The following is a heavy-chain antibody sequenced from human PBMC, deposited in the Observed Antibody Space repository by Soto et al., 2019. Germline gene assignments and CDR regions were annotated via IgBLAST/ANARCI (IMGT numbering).Heavy chain of an antibody. CDR3: ARGPYSSSYVANYYYGMDV. Sequence: GESLKISCKGSGYSFTSYWIGWARQMPGKGLEWMGIIYPGDSDTRYSPSFQGQVTISADKSISTAYLQWSSLKASDTAMYYCARGPYSSSYVANYYYGMDVWGQGTTVTVSS. V-gene: IGHV5-51*01. J-gene: IGHJ6*02. CDR1: GYSFTSYW. CDR2: IYPGDSDT. D-gene: IGHD6-6*01.